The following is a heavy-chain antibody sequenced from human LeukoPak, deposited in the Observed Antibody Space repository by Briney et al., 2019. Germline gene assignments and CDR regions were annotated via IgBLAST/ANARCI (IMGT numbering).Heavy chain of an antibody. Sequence: ASVKVSCKASGYTFTSYGISWVRQAPGQGLEWMGWISAYNGNTNYAQKLQGRVTMTTDTFTSTAYMELRSLRSDDTAVYYCARDLYGSGPNHFDYWGQGTLVTVSS. CDR3: ARDLYGSGPNHFDY. D-gene: IGHD3-10*01. CDR1: GYTFTSYG. CDR2: ISAYNGNT. J-gene: IGHJ4*02. V-gene: IGHV1-18*01.